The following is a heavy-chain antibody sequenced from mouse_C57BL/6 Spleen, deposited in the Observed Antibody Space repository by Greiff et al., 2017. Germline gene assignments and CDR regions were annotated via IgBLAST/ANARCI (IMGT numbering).Heavy chain of an antibody. V-gene: IGHV1-52*01. D-gene: IGHD2-5*01. CDR3: ARGGYYSNFYAMDY. J-gene: IGHJ4*01. Sequence: VQLQQPGAELVRPGSSVKLSCKASGYTFPSYWMHWVKQRPIQGLEWIGNIDPSDSETHYNQKFKDKATLTVDKSSSTAYMQLSSLTSEDSAVYYGARGGYYSNFYAMDYWGQGTSVTVSS. CDR1: GYTFPSYW. CDR2: IDPSDSET.